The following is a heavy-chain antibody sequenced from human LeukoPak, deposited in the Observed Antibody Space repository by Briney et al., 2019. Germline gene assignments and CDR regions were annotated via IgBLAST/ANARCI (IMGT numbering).Heavy chain of an antibody. Sequence: GGSLRLSCAASGFTFNTYGMHWVRQAPGKGLEWVAVISYDGSNKYYADSVKGRFTISRDNAKNSLYLQMNSLRAEDTAVYYCARDLFSSSTSCYDYWGQGTLVTVSS. CDR1: GFTFNTYG. D-gene: IGHD2-2*01. V-gene: IGHV3-30*03. CDR2: ISYDGSNK. CDR3: ARDLFSSSTSCYDY. J-gene: IGHJ4*02.